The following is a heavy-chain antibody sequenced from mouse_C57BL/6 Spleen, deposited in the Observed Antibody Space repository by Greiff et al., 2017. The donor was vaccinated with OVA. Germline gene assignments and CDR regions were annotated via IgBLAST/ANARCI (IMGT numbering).Heavy chain of an antibody. CDR2: FHPYNDDT. Sequence: QVQLKESGAELVKPGASVKMSCKASGYTFTTYPIEWMKQNHGKSLEWIGNFHPYNDDTKYNEKFKGKATLTVEKSSSTVYLELSRLTSDDSAVYYCARGYYGSSYKYFDVWGTGTTVTVST. CDR3: ARGYYGSSYKYFDV. D-gene: IGHD1-1*01. CDR1: GYTFTTYP. V-gene: IGHV1-47*01. J-gene: IGHJ1*03.